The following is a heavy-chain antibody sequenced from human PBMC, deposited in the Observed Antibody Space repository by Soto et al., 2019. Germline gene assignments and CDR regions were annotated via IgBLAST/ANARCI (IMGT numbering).Heavy chain of an antibody. Sequence: QLQLQESGPGLVKSSETLSLTCTVSGGSVTTSDYSWGWIRRPPGKGLEWIGSVYYSGSTHYNPSLESRVTLSVDTSKNQFSLKLNSVTAADTAVYYCARQWGNWYWAFNVWGQGTMVTVSS. CDR1: GGSVTTSDYS. CDR3: ARQWGNWYWAFNV. V-gene: IGHV4-39*01. J-gene: IGHJ3*01. D-gene: IGHD6-13*01. CDR2: VYYSGST.